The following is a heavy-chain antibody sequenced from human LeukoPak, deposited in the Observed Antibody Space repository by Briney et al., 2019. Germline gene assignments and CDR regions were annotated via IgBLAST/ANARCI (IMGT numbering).Heavy chain of an antibody. CDR1: GGSISSGSYY. Sequence: SETLSLTCTVSGGSISSGSYYWSWIRQPAGKGLEWIGRIYTSGSTNYNPSLKSRVTISVDTSKNQFSLKLSSVTAADTAVYYCARQMGPRPGILTGFNWFDPWGQGTLVTVSS. D-gene: IGHD3-9*01. CDR2: IYTSGST. CDR3: ARQMGPRPGILTGFNWFDP. J-gene: IGHJ5*02. V-gene: IGHV4-61*02.